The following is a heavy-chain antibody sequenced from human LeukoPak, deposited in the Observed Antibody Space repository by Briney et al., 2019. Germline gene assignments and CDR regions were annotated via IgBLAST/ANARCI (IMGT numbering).Heavy chain of an antibody. CDR3: ASGSAVAGTGASDY. CDR1: GFTFSGYW. V-gene: IGHV4-4*02. J-gene: IGHJ4*02. D-gene: IGHD6-19*01. CDR2: IYHSGST. Sequence: PGGSLRLSCADSGFTFSGYWMNWVRQPPGKGLEWIGEIYHSGSTNYNPSLKSRVTISVDKSKNQFSLKLSSVTAADTAVYYCASGSAVAGTGASDYWGQGTLVTVSS.